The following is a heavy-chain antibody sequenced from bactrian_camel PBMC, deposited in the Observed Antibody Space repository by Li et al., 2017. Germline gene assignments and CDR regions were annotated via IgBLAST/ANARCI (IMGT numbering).Heavy chain of an antibody. D-gene: IGHD1*01. CDR3: KATDGGYCYDEY. Sequence: QVQLVESGGGSVLAGGSLRLSCATSGYNVCMGWYRQVPGKERELVGWVTRITRYGDSTKGRFTVSRGYEKNIITLQMNNLQLEDTAVYYCKATDGGYCYDEYWGQGTQVTVS. CDR1: GYNVC. V-gene: IGHV3S53*01. J-gene: IGHJ4*01. CDR2: VTRIT.